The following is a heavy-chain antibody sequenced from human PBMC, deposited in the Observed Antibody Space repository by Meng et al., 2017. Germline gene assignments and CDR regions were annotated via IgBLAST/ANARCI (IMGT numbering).Heavy chain of an antibody. V-gene: IGHV4-34*01. Sequence: QVQLQRWGAGLLKPSETLSLTCAVDGWSFSGYYWSWIRQPPGKGLEWIGEINHSGSTNYNPSLKSRVTISVDTSKNQFSLKLSSVTAADTAVYYCACPAKLGYCSGGSCYSFENWGQGTLVTVSS. D-gene: IGHD2-15*01. CDR3: ACPAKLGYCSGGSCYSFEN. CDR1: GWSFSGYY. J-gene: IGHJ4*02. CDR2: INHSGST.